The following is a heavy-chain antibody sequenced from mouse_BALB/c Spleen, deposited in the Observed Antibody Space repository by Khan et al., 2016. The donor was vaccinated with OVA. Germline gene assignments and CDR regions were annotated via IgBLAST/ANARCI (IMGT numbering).Heavy chain of an antibody. V-gene: IGHV14-1*02. CDR3: PRVGYSPWFAY. CDR1: GFNIKDYY. CDR2: IDPENGNT. J-gene: IGHJ3*01. D-gene: IGHD2-3*01. Sequence: VQLKQSGAELVRPGALVKLSCKASGFNIKDYYIHWVKQRPEQGLEWIGWIDPENGNTIYDPKFQGKASITADTSSNTAYLQLSSLTSEDTAVFYCPRVGYSPWFAYWGQGTLVTVSA.